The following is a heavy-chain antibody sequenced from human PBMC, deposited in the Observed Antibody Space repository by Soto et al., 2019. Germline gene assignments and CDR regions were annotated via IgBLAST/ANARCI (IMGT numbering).Heavy chain of an antibody. CDR1: GFTFSNYA. Sequence: GGSLRLSCAASGFTFSNYAMSWVRQAPGKGLEWVSAISGSGGITSDADSVKGRFTISRDNSKNTLYLQMNSLRAEDTAVYYCAKVFRGVAAQYYYYYGMDVWGRGTTVTVSS. V-gene: IGHV3-23*01. J-gene: IGHJ6*02. CDR3: AKVFRGVAAQYYYYYGMDV. CDR2: ISGSGGIT. D-gene: IGHD2-15*01.